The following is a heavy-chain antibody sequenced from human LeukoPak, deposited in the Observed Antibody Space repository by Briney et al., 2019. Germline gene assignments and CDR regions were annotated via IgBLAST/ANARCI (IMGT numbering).Heavy chain of an antibody. Sequence: GGSLRLSCAASGFTVASNYMSWVRQAPGKGLEWVSVLYSDGTTYYADSVKGRFTISRDNSKNTLSLQLNNLRADDTAVYYCARAAYDSNGYTANHDYWGQGTLVTVSS. D-gene: IGHD3-22*01. V-gene: IGHV3-53*01. CDR2: LYSDGTT. CDR3: ARAAYDSNGYTANHDY. CDR1: GFTVASNY. J-gene: IGHJ4*02.